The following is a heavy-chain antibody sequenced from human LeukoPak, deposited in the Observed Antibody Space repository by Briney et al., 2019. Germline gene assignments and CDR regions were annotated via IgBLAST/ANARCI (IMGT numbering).Heavy chain of an antibody. CDR2: INNSGGST. Sequence: QTGGSLRLSCAASGFTFNNYGMSWVRQAPGKGLEWVSSINNSGGSTYYADSMKGRFTISRDNSKNTLYLQMNSLRAEDTAVYYCAKSDTPWGSWYYFDYWGQGTLLTVSS. CDR1: GFTFNNYG. D-gene: IGHD6-13*01. V-gene: IGHV3-23*01. J-gene: IGHJ4*02. CDR3: AKSDTPWGSWYYFDY.